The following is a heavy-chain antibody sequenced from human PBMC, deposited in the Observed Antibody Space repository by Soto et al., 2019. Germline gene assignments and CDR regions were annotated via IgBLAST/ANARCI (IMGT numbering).Heavy chain of an antibody. V-gene: IGHV1-8*01. CDR3: AASIAAAGTNYYYGMDV. CDR2: TNVSSGNT. Sequence: EASVKVSCKASGDTFTSYDINWVRQATGQGLEWIGWTNVSSGNTNYAQKFQERVTITRDMSTSTAYMELSSLRSEDTAVYYCAASIAAAGTNYYYGMDVWGQGTTVTVSS. J-gene: IGHJ6*02. CDR1: GDTFTSYD. D-gene: IGHD6-13*01.